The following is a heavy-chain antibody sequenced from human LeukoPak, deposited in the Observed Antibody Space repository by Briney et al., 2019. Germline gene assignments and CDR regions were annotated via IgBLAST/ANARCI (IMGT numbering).Heavy chain of an antibody. CDR3: GRSFGNYYGSGTPPLYFDY. V-gene: IGHV1-18*01. CDR1: GYTFTNYG. J-gene: IGHJ4*02. CDR2: ISAYNDNT. Sequence: ASVKVSCKASGYTFTNYGISWVRQAPGKGLEWMGWISAYNDNTNYPQKFQARVTMTTDTSTSIAYMELRSLRYDDTAVYICGRSFGNYYGSGTPPLYFDYWGQGTLVTVSA. D-gene: IGHD3-10*01.